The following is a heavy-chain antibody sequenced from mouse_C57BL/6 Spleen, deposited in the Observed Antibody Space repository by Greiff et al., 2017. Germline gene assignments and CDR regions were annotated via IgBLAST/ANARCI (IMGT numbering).Heavy chain of an antibody. CDR1: GYAFSSYW. J-gene: IGHJ2*01. Sequence: QVQLQQSGAELVKPGASVKISCKASGYAFSSYWMNWVKQRPGKGLEWIGQIYPGDGDTNYNGKFKGKDTMTADKTSSTAYMQLSSLTSEASAVYFCARRCMYYFAYWGQGTTLTVSS. CDR3: ARRCMYYFAY. CDR2: IYPGDGDT. V-gene: IGHV1-80*01. D-gene: IGHD2-10*02.